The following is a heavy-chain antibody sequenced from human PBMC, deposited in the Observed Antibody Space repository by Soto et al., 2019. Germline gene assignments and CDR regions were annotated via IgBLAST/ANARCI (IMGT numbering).Heavy chain of an antibody. CDR3: ARDRSQAGGYYFDY. J-gene: IGHJ4*02. D-gene: IGHD3-16*01. V-gene: IGHV4-59*01. Sequence: SETLSLTCTVSGGSINSYYWSWIRQPPGKGLEWIGYIYYTGTTNYNPSLKSRVTTLVDTSKNQFSLKLSSVTAAATAVYYCARDRSQAGGYYFDYWGQGALVTVSS. CDR2: IYYTGTT. CDR1: GGSINSYY.